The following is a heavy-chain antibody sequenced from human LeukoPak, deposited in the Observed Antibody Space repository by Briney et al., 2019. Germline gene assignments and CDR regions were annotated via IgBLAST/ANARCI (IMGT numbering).Heavy chain of an antibody. CDR1: GYSFTSNY. V-gene: IGHV1-46*01. CDR3: ARDQEGFDY. Sequence: ASVKVSCKASGYSFTSNYIHWVRQAPGQGLEWMGMIYPRDGSTSYAQRFQDRVTVTRDTSASTVHMELSGLRSEDTAVYYCARDQEGFDYWGQGTLVTVSS. CDR2: IYPRDGST. J-gene: IGHJ4*02.